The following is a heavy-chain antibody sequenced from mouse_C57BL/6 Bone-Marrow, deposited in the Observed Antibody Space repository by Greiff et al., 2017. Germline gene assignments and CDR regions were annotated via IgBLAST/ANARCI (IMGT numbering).Heavy chain of an antibody. J-gene: IGHJ4*01. V-gene: IGHV1-81*01. D-gene: IGHD1-1*01. CDR3: ARSPYYYGSIYYAMDY. CDR1: GYTFTSYG. CDR2: IYPRSGNT. Sequence: QVQLQQSGAELARPGASVKLSCKASGYTFTSYGISWVKQRTGQGLEWIGEIYPRSGNTYYNEKFKGQAPLTADKSSSTAYMELRSLTSEDSAVYFCARSPYYYGSIYYAMDYWGQGTSVTVSS.